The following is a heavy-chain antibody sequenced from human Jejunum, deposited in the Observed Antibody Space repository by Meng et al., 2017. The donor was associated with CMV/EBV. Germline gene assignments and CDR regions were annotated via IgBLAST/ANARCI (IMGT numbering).Heavy chain of an antibody. D-gene: IGHD5-12*01. CDR3: LVATRNFLDY. J-gene: IGHJ4*02. CDR2: IRSKANNYAT. V-gene: IGHV3-73*01. CDR1: GFTVSDSS. Sequence: AASGFTVSDSSMHWVRQASGKGLEWVGRIRSKANNYATAYAASVTGRFTISRDDSKNTAYLQMNSLKSEDTAVYYCLVATRNFLDYWGQGTLVTVSS.